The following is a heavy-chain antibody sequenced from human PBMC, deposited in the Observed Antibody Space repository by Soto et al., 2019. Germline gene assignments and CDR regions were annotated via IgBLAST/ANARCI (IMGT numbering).Heavy chain of an antibody. D-gene: IGHD3-16*02. V-gene: IGHV1-8*01. CDR2: MNPNSGNT. CDR3: ARGLYYDYIWGSYRSAYYYYMDV. CDR1: GYTFTSYD. J-gene: IGHJ6*03. Sequence: QVQLVQSGAEVKKPGASVKVSCKASGYTFTSYDINWVRQATGQGLEWMGWMNPNSGNTGYAQKFQGRVNMTRNTSISTAYMELSSLRSEDTAVYYCARGLYYDYIWGSYRSAYYYYMDVWGKGTTVTVSS.